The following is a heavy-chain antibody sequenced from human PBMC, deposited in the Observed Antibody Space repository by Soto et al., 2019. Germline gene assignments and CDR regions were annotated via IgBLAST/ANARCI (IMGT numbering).Heavy chain of an antibody. Sequence: SETRSLTCTVSGGTISSYYWSWIRQPPGKGLEWIGYIFYSGSTKYNPSLKSRVTISLDTSRNQFSLRLSYVTAADTAVYYCARDNGELPLEYWGQGILVTVSS. D-gene: IGHD1-1*01. CDR2: IFYSGST. V-gene: IGHV4-59*01. CDR3: ARDNGELPLEY. CDR1: GGTISSYY. J-gene: IGHJ4*02.